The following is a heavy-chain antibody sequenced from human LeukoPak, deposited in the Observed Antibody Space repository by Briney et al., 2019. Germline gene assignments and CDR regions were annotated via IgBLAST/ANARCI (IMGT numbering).Heavy chain of an antibody. CDR2: IYTSGST. CDR3: AGAAIAAAGTYYYYYMDV. V-gene: IGHV4-61*02. Sequence: SETLSLTCTVSGSSISSGSYYWSWIRQPAGKGLEWIGRIYTSGSTNYNPSLKSRVTISVDTSKNQFSLKLSSVTAADTAVYYCAGAAIAAAGTYYYYYMDVWGKGTTVTISS. J-gene: IGHJ6*03. D-gene: IGHD6-13*01. CDR1: GSSISSGSYY.